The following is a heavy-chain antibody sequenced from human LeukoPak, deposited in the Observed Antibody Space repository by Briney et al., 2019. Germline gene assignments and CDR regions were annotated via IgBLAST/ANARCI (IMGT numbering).Heavy chain of an antibody. CDR1: GGTFSSYA. J-gene: IGHJ5*02. D-gene: IGHD1-26*01. V-gene: IGHV1-69*05. CDR2: IIPIFGTA. Sequence: SVKVSCKASGGTFSSYAISWVRQAPGQGLEWMGGIIPIFGTANYAQKFQGRVTITTDESTSTAYMELSSLRSEDTAVYYCAREGLGRGSSPFDPWGQGTLVTVSS. CDR3: AREGLGRGSSPFDP.